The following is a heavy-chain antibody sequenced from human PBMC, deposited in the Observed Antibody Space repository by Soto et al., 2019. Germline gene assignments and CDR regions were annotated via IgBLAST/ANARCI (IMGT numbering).Heavy chain of an antibody. V-gene: IGHV5-10-1*01. CDR1: GYSFTSYW. CDR3: ARQRCSGGSCFYYYGMDV. CDR2: IDPSDSYT. J-gene: IGHJ6*02. Sequence: PGEPLKISGKGSGYSFTSYWISWVRQMPGKGLEWMGRIDPSDSYTDYSPSFQGHVTISADKSISTAYLQWSSLKASDTAMYYCARQRCSGGSCFYYYGMDVWGQGTTVTVSS. D-gene: IGHD2-15*01.